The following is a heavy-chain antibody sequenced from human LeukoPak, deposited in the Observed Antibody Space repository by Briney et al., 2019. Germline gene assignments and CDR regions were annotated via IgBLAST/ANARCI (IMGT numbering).Heavy chain of an antibody. Sequence: SETLSLTCAVYGVSFSGYYWSWIRQPPGKGLMWMGNINHSGSTNCNPSLKSRVTISVDTSKNQFSLQLSSVTAAVTAVYYCASGIAVAGSKWFDPWGQGTLVTVSS. CDR1: GVSFSGYY. V-gene: IGHV4-34*01. CDR3: ASGIAVAGSKWFDP. D-gene: IGHD6-19*01. J-gene: IGHJ5*02. CDR2: INHSGST.